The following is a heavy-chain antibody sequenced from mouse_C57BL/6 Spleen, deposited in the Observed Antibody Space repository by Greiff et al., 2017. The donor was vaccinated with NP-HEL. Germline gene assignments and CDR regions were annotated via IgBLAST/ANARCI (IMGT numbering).Heavy chain of an antibody. CDR3: ARRSIYYDYDVGWYFDV. CDR1: GYTFTSYW. D-gene: IGHD2-4*01. V-gene: IGHV1-64*01. Sequence: QVQLQQPGAELVKPGASVKLSCKASGYTFTSYWMHWVKQRPGQGLEWIGMIHPNSGSTNYNEKFKSKATLTVDKSSSTAYMQLSSLTSEDSAVYYCARRSIYYDYDVGWYFDVWGTGTTVTDSS. J-gene: IGHJ1*03. CDR2: IHPNSGST.